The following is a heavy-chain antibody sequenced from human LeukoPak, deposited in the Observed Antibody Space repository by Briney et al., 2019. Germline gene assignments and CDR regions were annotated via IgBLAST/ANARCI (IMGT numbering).Heavy chain of an antibody. Sequence: PGGSLRLSCAASGFTFSSYAMSWVRQAPGKGLEWVSAISGSGGSTYYADSVKGRFTISRDNSKNTLYLQMNSLRAEDTAVYYCAKDPEIAAADTRLAGYFDYWGQGTLVTVSS. CDR3: AKDPEIAAADTRLAGYFDY. CDR1: GFTFSSYA. V-gene: IGHV3-23*01. D-gene: IGHD6-13*01. J-gene: IGHJ4*02. CDR2: ISGSGGST.